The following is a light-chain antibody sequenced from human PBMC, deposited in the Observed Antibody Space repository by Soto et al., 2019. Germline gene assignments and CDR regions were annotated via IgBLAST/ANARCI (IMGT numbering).Light chain of an antibody. Sequence: QSALTQPASVSGSPGQSLTISCTGASSDVGGYDYVSWYQQHPGKAPKLMIYDVTNRPSGVSNRFSGSKSGNTASLTISGLQAEDEAGYYCISYASIKTYVFGTGTKDTVL. CDR1: SSDVGGYDY. CDR3: ISYASIKTYV. CDR2: DVT. J-gene: IGLJ1*01. V-gene: IGLV2-14*01.